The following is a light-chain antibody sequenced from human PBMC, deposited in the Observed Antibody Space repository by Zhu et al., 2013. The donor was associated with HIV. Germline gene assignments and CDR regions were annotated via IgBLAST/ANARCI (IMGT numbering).Light chain of an antibody. V-gene: IGKV3-20*01. CDR3: QQYGDSLWT. CDR1: QRVTSSY. CDR2: GAS. Sequence: EIVLTQSPGTLSLSPGERATLSCRASQRVTSSYLSWYQHKPGQPPSLLIYGASSRATGIPDRFSGSGSGTDFTLTISRLEPEDFAVYYCQQYGDSLWTFGQGTKVEIK. J-gene: IGKJ1*01.